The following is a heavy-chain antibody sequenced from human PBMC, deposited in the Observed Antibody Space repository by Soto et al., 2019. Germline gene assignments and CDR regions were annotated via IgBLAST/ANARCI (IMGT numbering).Heavy chain of an antibody. CDR2: ISSSSSYI. D-gene: IGHD3-22*01. CDR3: ATGEYYYDSSGYYYC. J-gene: IGHJ4*02. CDR1: GITFSSYS. Sequence: EVQLVESGGGLVKPGGSLRLSCAASGITFSSYSMNWVRQAPGKGLEWVSSISSSSSYIYYADSVKGRFTISRDNAKNSLYLQMNSLRAEDTAVYYCATGEYYYDSSGYYYCWGQGTLVTVSS. V-gene: IGHV3-21*01.